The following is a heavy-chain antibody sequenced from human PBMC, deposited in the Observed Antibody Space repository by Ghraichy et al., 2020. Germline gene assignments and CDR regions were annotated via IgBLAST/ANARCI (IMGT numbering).Heavy chain of an antibody. CDR2: INHSGST. V-gene: IGHV4-34*01. Sequence: SETLSLTCAVYGGSFSGYYWSWIRQPPGKGLEWIGEINHSGSTNYNPSLKSRVTISVDTSKNQFSLKLSSVTAADTAVYYCARVQITIFYLGVTWFDPWGQGTLVTVSS. J-gene: IGHJ5*02. CDR3: ARVQITIFYLGVTWFDP. CDR1: GGSFSGYY. D-gene: IGHD3-3*01.